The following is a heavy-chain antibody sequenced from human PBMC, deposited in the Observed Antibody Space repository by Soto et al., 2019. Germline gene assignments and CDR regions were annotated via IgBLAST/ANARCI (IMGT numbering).Heavy chain of an antibody. CDR3: ARDGVTMVRGVSPPTYGMDV. V-gene: IGHV1-46*01. CDR1: GYTFTSYY. CDR2: INPSGGST. J-gene: IGHJ6*02. D-gene: IGHD3-10*01. Sequence: QVQLVQSGAEVKKPGASVKVSCKASGYTFTSYYMHWVRQAPGQGLEWMGIINPSGGSTSYAQKFQGRVTMTRDTSTSTVYMELSSLRSEDTAVYYCARDGVTMVRGVSPPTYGMDVWGQGTTVTVSS.